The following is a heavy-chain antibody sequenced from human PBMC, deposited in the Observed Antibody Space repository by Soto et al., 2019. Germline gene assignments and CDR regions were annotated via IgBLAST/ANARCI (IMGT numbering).Heavy chain of an antibody. J-gene: IGHJ5*02. CDR2: ISAYNGNT. CDR3: ARVVWDTAMVVFGFDP. Sequence: ASVKVSCKASGYTFTSYGISWVRQAPGQGLEWMGWISAYNGNTNYAQKLQGRVTMTTDTSTSTAYMELRSLRSDDTAVYYCARVVWDTAMVVFGFDPWGQGTLVTSPQ. CDR1: GYTFTSYG. D-gene: IGHD5-18*01. V-gene: IGHV1-18*01.